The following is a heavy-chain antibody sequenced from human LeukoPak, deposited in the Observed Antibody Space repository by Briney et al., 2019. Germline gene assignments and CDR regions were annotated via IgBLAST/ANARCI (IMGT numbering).Heavy chain of an antibody. Sequence: PGGSLRLFCAASGFTVSSNYMSWVRQAPGKGLEWVSVIYSGGSTYYADSVKGRFTISRDNSKNTLYLQMNSLRAEDTAVYYCARAGYYDSSGYYYEYDYWGQGTLVTVSS. D-gene: IGHD3-22*01. V-gene: IGHV3-53*01. CDR1: GFTVSSNY. CDR3: ARAGYYDSSGYYYEYDY. J-gene: IGHJ4*02. CDR2: IYSGGST.